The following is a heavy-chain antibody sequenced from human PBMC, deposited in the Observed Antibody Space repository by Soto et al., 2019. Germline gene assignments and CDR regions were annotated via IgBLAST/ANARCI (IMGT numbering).Heavy chain of an antibody. CDR2: IYYSGST. CDR1: GGSISSGGYY. Sequence: SETLSLTCTVSGGSISSGGYYWSWIRQHPGKGLEWIGYIYYSGSTYYNPSLKSRVTISVDTSKNQFSLKLSSVTAADTAVYYCARADDSYGYWFDPWGQGTLVTVSS. CDR3: ARADDSYGYWFDP. D-gene: IGHD5-18*01. J-gene: IGHJ5*02. V-gene: IGHV4-31*03.